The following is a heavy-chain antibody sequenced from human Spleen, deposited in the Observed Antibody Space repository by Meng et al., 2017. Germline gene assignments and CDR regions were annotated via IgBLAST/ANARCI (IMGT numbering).Heavy chain of an antibody. J-gene: IGHJ3*01. CDR3: AIYHPILRNSFDL. Sequence: ASVNVSCKSSGYTFSSYVIEWARQATGQGLEWMGWMHPKSGHTGFGQKFQGRVTLTSDTSINTAYMELSSLSSEYTAVYYCAIYHPILRNSFDLWGQGTMVTVSS. D-gene: IGHD2-2*02. CDR2: MHPKSGHT. CDR1: GYTFSSYV. V-gene: IGHV1-8*01.